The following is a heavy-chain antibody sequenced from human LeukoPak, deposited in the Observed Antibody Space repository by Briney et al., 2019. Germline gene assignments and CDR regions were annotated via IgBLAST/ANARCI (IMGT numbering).Heavy chain of an antibody. V-gene: IGHV3-21*04. J-gene: IGHJ4*02. CDR3: ARDYFYCGGDCFVDY. CDR2: VSGGSRSI. Sequence: GGSLRLSCAASGFTFSDYTMNWVRQAPGKGLEWVSSVSGGSRSIYYVDSVKGRFTISRDNAKNSLYLQVNSLRAEDTAIYYCARDYFYCGGDCFVDYWGQGTLVTVSS. CDR1: GFTFSDYT. D-gene: IGHD2-21*02.